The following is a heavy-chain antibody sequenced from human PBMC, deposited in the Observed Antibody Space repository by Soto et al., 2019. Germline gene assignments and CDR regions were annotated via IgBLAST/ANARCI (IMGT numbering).Heavy chain of an antibody. CDR2: ISGSGGST. D-gene: IGHD3-22*01. CDR1: GFTFSTYA. J-gene: IGHJ4*02. CDR3: EKEDNSGLFDY. Sequence: GGSLRLSCAASGFTFSTYAKSWVRQAPGKGLEWVSSISGSGGSTYYADSVEGRFTISRDNSKNTLYLQMNSLRAEDTAVYYCEKEDNSGLFDYWGQGTLVTVSS. V-gene: IGHV3-23*01.